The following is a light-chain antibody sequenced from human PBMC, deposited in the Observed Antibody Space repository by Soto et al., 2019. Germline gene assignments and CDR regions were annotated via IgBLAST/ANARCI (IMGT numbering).Light chain of an antibody. CDR3: QQYNSYSPWT. CDR2: DAS. CDR1: QSISSW. V-gene: IGKV1-5*01. J-gene: IGKJ1*01. Sequence: DIQMTQSPSTLSASVGDRVTITCRASQSISSWLAWYQQKPGKAPKLLIYDASSLESGVPSRFSGSGSGTEFTPTISSLQPDDCATYYCQQYNSYSPWTFGQGTKVEIK.